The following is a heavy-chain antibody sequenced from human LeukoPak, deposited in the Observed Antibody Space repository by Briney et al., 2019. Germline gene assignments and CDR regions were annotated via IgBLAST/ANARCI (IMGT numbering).Heavy chain of an antibody. J-gene: IGHJ6*03. CDR2: MNPNSGNT. CDR1: GYTFTSYD. D-gene: IGHD1-26*01. CDR3: ARGHVGATRIYYYYMDV. V-gene: IGHV1-8*03. Sequence: ASVKVSCKASGYTFTSYDINWVRQATGQGPEWMGWMNPNSGNTGYAQKFQGRVTITRNTSISTAYMELSSLRSEDTAVYYCARGHVGATRIYYYYMDVWGKGTTVTVSS.